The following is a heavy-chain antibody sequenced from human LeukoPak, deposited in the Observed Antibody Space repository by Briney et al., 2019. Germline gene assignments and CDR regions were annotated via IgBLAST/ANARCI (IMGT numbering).Heavy chain of an antibody. D-gene: IGHD3-10*01. CDR1: GFIVSSKY. Sequence: PGGSLRLSCAASGFIVSSKYMSWVRQAPGKGLEWLGSIYHSGSTYYNPSLKSRVTISVDTSKNQFSLKLSSVTAADTAVYYCAREDGLLWFGEFVDYYYYGMDVWGQGTTVTVSS. J-gene: IGHJ6*02. V-gene: IGHV4-38-2*01. CDR3: AREDGLLWFGEFVDYYYYGMDV. CDR2: IYHSGST.